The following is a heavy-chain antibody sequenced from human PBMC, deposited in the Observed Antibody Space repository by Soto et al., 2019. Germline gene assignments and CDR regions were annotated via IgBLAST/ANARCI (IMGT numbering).Heavy chain of an antibody. J-gene: IGHJ3*02. CDR2: INHSGST. CDR3: AGPYDFWSGYYPADAFDI. D-gene: IGHD3-3*01. V-gene: IGHV4-34*01. CDR1: GGSFSGYY. Sequence: SETLSLTCAVYGGSFSGYYWSWIRQPPGKGLEWIGEINHSGSTNYNPSLKSRVTISVDTSKNQFSLKLSSVTAADTAVYYCAGPYDFWSGYYPADAFDIWGQGTMVT.